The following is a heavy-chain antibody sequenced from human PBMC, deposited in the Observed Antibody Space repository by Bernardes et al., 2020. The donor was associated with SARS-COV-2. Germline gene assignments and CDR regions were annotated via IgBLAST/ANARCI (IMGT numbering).Heavy chain of an antibody. D-gene: IGHD2-15*01. CDR3: AKAHSGGSSYDY. CDR2: ISGSGGKT. CDR1: GFIFSSYT. V-gene: IGHV3-23*01. J-gene: IGHJ4*02. Sequence: GGSLRLSCAASGFIFSSYTMGWVRQVPGKGLEWVSDISGSGGKTYYADSVKGRFSISRDNSKNILYLQMNSLRGADTAVCYCAKAHSGGSSYDYWGQGTLVTVSS.